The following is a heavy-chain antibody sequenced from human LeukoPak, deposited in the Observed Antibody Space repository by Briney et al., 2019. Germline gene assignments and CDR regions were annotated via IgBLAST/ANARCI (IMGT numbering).Heavy chain of an antibody. Sequence: ASVKVSCKASGYTFTNYIISWVRQAPGQGLEWMGWISAYNGDTNYAQKLQGRVTMTTDTSTATAYMELRSLRSDDTAVYYCARGGNYFRFDPWGQGTLVTVSS. CDR3: ARGGNYFRFDP. J-gene: IGHJ5*02. V-gene: IGHV1-18*01. CDR1: GYTFTNYI. CDR2: ISAYNGDT. D-gene: IGHD1-26*01.